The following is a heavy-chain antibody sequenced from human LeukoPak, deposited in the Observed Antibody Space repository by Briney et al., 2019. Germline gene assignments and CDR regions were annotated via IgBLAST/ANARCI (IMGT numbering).Heavy chain of an antibody. J-gene: IGHJ4*02. CDR1: GGTFSSYA. Sequence: PGASVKVSCKASGGTFSSYAISWVRQAPGQGLEWMGGIIPIFGTANYAQKFQGRVTMTRDTSTSTVYMELSSLRSEDTAVYYCARVGDSSGTYYFDYWGQGTLVTVSS. D-gene: IGHD3-22*01. CDR2: IIPIFGTA. CDR3: ARVGDSSGTYYFDY. V-gene: IGHV1-69*05.